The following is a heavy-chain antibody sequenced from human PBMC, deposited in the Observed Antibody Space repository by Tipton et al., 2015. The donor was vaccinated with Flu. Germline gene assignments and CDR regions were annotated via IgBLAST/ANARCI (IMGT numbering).Heavy chain of an antibody. V-gene: IGHV4-61*02. CDR3: SRETPSTYYYYFDP. Sequence: TLSLTCTVSGGSITGGNFYWSWIRQPAGKGLEWIGRIYDNGSTQYNSSLKSRVTLSLDTSKNQFSLKLTSVTAADTAVYYCSRETPSTYYYYFDPWGQGTLVTVSS. CDR1: GGSITGGNFY. D-gene: IGHD3-10*01. CDR2: IYDNGST. J-gene: IGHJ4*02.